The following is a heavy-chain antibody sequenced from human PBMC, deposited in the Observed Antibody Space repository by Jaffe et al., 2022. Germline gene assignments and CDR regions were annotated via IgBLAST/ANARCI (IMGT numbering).Heavy chain of an antibody. J-gene: IGHJ4*02. CDR3: ARHSGKRYGFDY. Sequence: QLQLQESGPGLVKPSETLSLTCTVSGGSISSSSYYWGWIRQPPGKGLEWIGSIYYSGSTYYNPSLKSRVTISVDTSKNQFSLKLSSVTAADTAVYYCARHSGKRYGFDYWGQGTLVTVSS. D-gene: IGHD5-12*01. V-gene: IGHV4-39*01. CDR1: GGSISSSSYY. CDR2: IYYSGST.